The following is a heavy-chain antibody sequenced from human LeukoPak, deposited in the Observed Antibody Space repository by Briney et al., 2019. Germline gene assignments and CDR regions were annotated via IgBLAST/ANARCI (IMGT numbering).Heavy chain of an antibody. CDR2: ISAYNGNT. D-gene: IGHD3-3*01. CDR1: GYTFTSYG. J-gene: IGHJ4*02. Sequence: ASVKVSCKASGYTFTSYGISWVRQAPGQGLEWMGWISAYNGNTNYAQKLQGRVTMTTDTSTSTAYMELRSLRSDDTAVYYCARDRRDYDFWSGTSGFSDYWGQGTLVTVSS. CDR3: ARDRRDYDFWSGTSGFSDY. V-gene: IGHV1-18*01.